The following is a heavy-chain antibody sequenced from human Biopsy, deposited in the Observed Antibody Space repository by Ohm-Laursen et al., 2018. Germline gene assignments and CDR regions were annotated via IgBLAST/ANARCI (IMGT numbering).Heavy chain of an antibody. Sequence: SETLSLTCVVSGESFSDYYWSWIRQSPGKGLEWIGEINHRGRSSYSPSLQSRVTISVDASKNQFSLNMKLVTAADTAVYFCAREGGGLLPIRLTDFWGPGMMVTVSS. D-gene: IGHD1-26*01. J-gene: IGHJ4*02. CDR3: AREGGGLLPIRLTDF. CDR2: INHRGRS. CDR1: GESFSDYY. V-gene: IGHV4-34*01.